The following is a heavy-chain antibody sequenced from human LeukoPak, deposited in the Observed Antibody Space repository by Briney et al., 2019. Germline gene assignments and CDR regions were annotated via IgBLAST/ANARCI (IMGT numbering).Heavy chain of an antibody. V-gene: IGHV3-23*01. Sequence: GRSLRLSCAASGFTFSSYAMSWVRQAPGKGLEWVSSISGSGGSTYYADSVKGRFTISRDNSKNTQYLQMNSLRAEDTAVYYCAKDRRYDSSGYYSSYFDCWGQGTLVTVSS. J-gene: IGHJ4*02. CDR3: AKDRRYDSSGYYSSYFDC. D-gene: IGHD3-22*01. CDR2: ISGSGGST. CDR1: GFTFSSYA.